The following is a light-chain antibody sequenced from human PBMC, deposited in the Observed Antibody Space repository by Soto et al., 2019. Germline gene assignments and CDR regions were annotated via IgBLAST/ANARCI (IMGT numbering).Light chain of an antibody. CDR1: RSVNIH. CDR3: QQYNIWPPYT. J-gene: IGKJ2*01. Sequence: EIVMTQSPATLSVSPGETATLSCRTSRSVNIHLARYQQRPGQAPRLLIYAASTRATGIPARFSGSGSETEFTLTISSLQSEDFAVYYCQQYNIWPPYTFGQGTKLEI. V-gene: IGKV3-15*01. CDR2: AAS.